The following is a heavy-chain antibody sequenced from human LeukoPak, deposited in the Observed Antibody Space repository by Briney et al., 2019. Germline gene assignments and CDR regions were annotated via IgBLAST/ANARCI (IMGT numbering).Heavy chain of an antibody. CDR2: IGSSGSTI. J-gene: IGHJ6*03. D-gene: IGHD6-13*01. V-gene: IGHV3-11*04. CDR3: ARGDSSSWTYYYYYYMDV. CDR1: GFTFSDYY. Sequence: GGSLRLSCAASGFTFSDYYMTWIRQAPGKGLEWVSYIGSSGSTIYYADSVKGRFTISRDNAKNSLYLQMNSLRAEDTAVYYCARGDSSSWTYYYYYYMDVWGKGTTVTVSS.